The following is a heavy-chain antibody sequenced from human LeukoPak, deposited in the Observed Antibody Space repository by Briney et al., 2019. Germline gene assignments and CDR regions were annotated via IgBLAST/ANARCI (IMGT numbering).Heavy chain of an antibody. CDR1: GFTVSSNY. CDR2: IYSGGST. Sequence: GGSLRLSCAASGFTVSSNYMSWVRQAPGKGLEWVSVIYSGGSTYYADSVKGRFTISRDNSKSTLYLQMNSLRAEDTAVYYCARDTRDVGYGMDVWGQGTTVTVSS. J-gene: IGHJ6*02. V-gene: IGHV3-66*02. CDR3: ARDTRDVGYGMDV. D-gene: IGHD5-24*01.